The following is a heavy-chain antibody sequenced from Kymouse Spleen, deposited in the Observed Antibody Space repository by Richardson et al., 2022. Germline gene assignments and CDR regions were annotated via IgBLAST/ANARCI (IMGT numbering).Heavy chain of an antibody. V-gene: IGHV3-30*18. J-gene: IGHJ4*02. Sequence: QVQLVESGGGVVQPGRSLRLSCAASGFTFSSYGMHWVRQAPGKGLEWVAVISYDGSNKYYADSVKGRFTISRDNSKNTLYLQMNSLRAEDTAVYYCAKDGNWNYVEYFDYWGQGTLVTVSS. CDR3: AKDGNWNYVEYFDY. CDR1: GFTFSSYG. D-gene: IGHD1-7*01. CDR2: ISYDGSNK.